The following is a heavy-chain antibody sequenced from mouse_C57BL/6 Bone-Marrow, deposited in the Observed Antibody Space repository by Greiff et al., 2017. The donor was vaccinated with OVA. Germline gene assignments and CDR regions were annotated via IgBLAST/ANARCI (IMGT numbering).Heavy chain of an antibody. J-gene: IGHJ3*01. D-gene: IGHD1-1*01. V-gene: IGHV1-81*01. CDR3: ARELITTVVGGAY. Sequence: QVQLKQSGAELARPGASVKLSCKASGYTFTSYGISWVKQRTGQGLEWIGEIYPRSGNTYYNEKFKGKATLTADKSSSTAYMELRSLTSEDSAVYFCARELITTVVGGAYWGQGTLVTVSA. CDR2: IYPRSGNT. CDR1: GYTFTSYG.